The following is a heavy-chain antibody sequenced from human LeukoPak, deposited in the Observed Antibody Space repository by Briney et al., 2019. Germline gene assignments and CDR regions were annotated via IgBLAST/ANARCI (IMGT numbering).Heavy chain of an antibody. CDR1: GFTFTNYG. V-gene: IGHV3-33*01. D-gene: IGHD6-19*01. Sequence: PGGSLRLSCAASGFTFTNYGMHWVRQAPGKGLEWVAVIWYDGSNKYYADSVKGRFTISRDNSKKTLYLQMNSLRAEDTAVYYCARDKYSSGWYLVYWGQGTLVSVSS. J-gene: IGHJ4*02. CDR2: IWYDGSNK. CDR3: ARDKYSSGWYLVY.